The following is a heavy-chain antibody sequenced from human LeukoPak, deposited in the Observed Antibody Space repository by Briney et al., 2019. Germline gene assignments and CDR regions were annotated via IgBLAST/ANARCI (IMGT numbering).Heavy chain of an antibody. CDR1: GFTFSSYP. Sequence: PGGSLRLSCAASGFTFSSYPMHWVRQAPGKGLEWVAVISNDIRNTYYADSVKGRFSISRDNPKNTLYLQMNSLRADDTALYYCARDSSGYPFDYWGQETLVTVSS. J-gene: IGHJ4*02. D-gene: IGHD3-22*01. CDR3: ARDSSGYPFDY. V-gene: IGHV3-30-3*01. CDR2: ISNDIRNT.